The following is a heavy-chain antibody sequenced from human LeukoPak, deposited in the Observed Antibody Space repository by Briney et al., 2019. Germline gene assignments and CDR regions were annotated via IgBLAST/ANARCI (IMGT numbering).Heavy chain of an antibody. CDR2: ISSSGSTI. CDR1: GFTFSSYE. J-gene: IGHJ6*03. CDR3: ARVGYSYGYYYYYMDV. V-gene: IGHV3-48*03. Sequence: GGSLRLSCAASGFTFSSYEMNWVRQAPGKGLEGVSYISSSGSTIYYADSVKGRFTISRDNAKNSLYLQMNSLRAEDTAVYYCARVGYSYGYYYYYMDVWGKGTTVTISS. D-gene: IGHD5-18*01.